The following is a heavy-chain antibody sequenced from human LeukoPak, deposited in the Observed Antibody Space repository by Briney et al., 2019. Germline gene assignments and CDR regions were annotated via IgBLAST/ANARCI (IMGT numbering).Heavy chain of an antibody. J-gene: IGHJ4*02. CDR2: IYYSGST. Sequence: SETLSLTCTVSGGSISSYYWSWIRQPPGKGLEWIGYIYYSGSTNYNPSLKSRVTISVDTSKNQFSLKLSSVTAADTAVYYCARITYYYDSSPGSFDYWGQGTLVSVSS. V-gene: IGHV4-59*01. CDR3: ARITYYYDSSPGSFDY. CDR1: GGSISSYY. D-gene: IGHD3-22*01.